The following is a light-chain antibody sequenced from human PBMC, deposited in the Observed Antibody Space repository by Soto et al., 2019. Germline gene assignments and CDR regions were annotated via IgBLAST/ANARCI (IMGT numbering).Light chain of an antibody. Sequence: EIVMTQSPATLSVSPGERATLSCRASESISTDLAWYQHRPGLAPRLLIYGASTRSTGVPARFSGSGSGTEFTLTITSLQSEDFAVYYCQQYSTWPLFGPGTKVEIK. V-gene: IGKV3-15*01. CDR1: ESISTD. CDR3: QQYSTWPL. CDR2: GAS. J-gene: IGKJ3*01.